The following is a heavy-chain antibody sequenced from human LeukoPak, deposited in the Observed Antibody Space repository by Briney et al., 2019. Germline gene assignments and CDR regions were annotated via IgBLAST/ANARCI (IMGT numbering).Heavy chain of an antibody. CDR3: ARVGYSHGQNFEN. J-gene: IGHJ4*02. V-gene: IGHV1-18*01. Sequence: PRASVKVSCKASGYTFTNYGITWVRQAPGQGLEWMGWISIYNGNTDYAQKLQGRVTMTTDTSTNTAYMDLRSLRSDDTAVYYCARVGYSHGQNFENWGQGTLVTVSS. CDR1: GYTFTNYG. D-gene: IGHD5-18*01. CDR2: ISIYNGNT.